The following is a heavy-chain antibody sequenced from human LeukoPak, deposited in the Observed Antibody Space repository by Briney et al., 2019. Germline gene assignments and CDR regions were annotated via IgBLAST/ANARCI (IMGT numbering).Heavy chain of an antibody. D-gene: IGHD3-16*02. CDR2: NLVDGTIR. J-gene: IGHJ6*02. CDR3: AKDLGLRMGEVSFLRYHYCLDV. Sequence: RGSLTLSSAPSRFTSTSHDVHSVRQAPGEGLEWGAVNLVDGTIRYVESVKGRYTISRDNSTNTVYLQMNGLRAEDTAVYYCAKDLGLRMGEVSFLRYHYCLDVWGQGATVTVSS. CDR1: RFTSTSHD. V-gene: IGHV3-30*18.